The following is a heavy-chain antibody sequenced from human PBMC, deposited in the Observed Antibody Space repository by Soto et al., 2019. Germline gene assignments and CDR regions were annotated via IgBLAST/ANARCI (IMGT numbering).Heavy chain of an antibody. CDR1: GNIFTDYY. CDR3: GRGRAPVPSGDY. Sequence: QVQLVQSGAEVKKHGASVKVSCKASGNIFTDYYMHWVRQAPGQGLEWLGWINPKGGRTHFAQKFQGRVTMTWDTSISTGYMHLSSLTSDDTALYFCGRGRAPVPSGDYWGQGTQVTVSS. V-gene: IGHV1-2*02. D-gene: IGHD6-19*01. CDR2: INPKGGRT. J-gene: IGHJ4*02.